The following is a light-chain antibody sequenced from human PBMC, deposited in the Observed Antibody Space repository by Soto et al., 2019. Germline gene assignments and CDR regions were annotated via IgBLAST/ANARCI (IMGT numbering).Light chain of an antibody. J-gene: IGKJ1*01. CDR1: QGISNY. V-gene: IGKV1-27*01. CDR3: QKYNSAPRT. Sequence: DIQMTQSPSSLSAYVGDRVTITCRARQGISNYLAWYQQKPGKVPKLLIYATSTLQSGVPSRFSGSGSGTDFTLTISSLQPEDVATYYCQKYNSAPRTFDQGTKLEIK. CDR2: ATS.